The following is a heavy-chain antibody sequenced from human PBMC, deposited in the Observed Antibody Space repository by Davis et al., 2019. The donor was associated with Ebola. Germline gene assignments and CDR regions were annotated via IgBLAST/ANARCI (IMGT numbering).Heavy chain of an antibody. CDR3: AKETNEYSSSSNDF. CDR1: QFTFTGAW. V-gene: IGHV3-30*09. D-gene: IGHD6-6*01. Sequence: PAGSLTLSCAGSQFTFTGAWMNWVRQAPGKGLEWVAVVSFDGSVTHYGDSLRGRFAVSRDNFRNTVSLQMSSLRNEDTGVYYCAKETNEYSSSSNDFWGQGIRVTVSS. CDR2: VSFDGSVT. J-gene: IGHJ4*02.